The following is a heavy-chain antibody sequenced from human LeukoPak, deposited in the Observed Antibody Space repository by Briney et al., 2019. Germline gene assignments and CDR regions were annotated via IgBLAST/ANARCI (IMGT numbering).Heavy chain of an antibody. J-gene: IGHJ4*02. D-gene: IGHD3-22*01. V-gene: IGHV3-15*01. CDR3: TTDRDDSSGYLDY. CDR1: GFTFSNAR. Sequence: GGSLRLSCAASGFTFSNARMSWVRQAPGKGLEWVGRIKSKTDGGTTDYAAPVKGRFTISRDDSKNTLYLQMNSLKTEDTAVYYCTTDRDDSSGYLDYWGQGTLVTVSS. CDR2: IKSKTDGGTT.